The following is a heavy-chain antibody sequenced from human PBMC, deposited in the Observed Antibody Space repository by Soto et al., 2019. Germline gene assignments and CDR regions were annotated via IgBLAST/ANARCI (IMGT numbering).Heavy chain of an antibody. V-gene: IGHV1-69*06. Sequence: QVQLVQSGAEVKKPGSSVKVSCKASGGTFSSYAISWVRQAPRQGLEWMGGIIPIFGTANYAQKFQGRVTITADKATSTAYMELSSLRSEDTAVYYCARGKMAPEIYYYYGMDVWGQGTTVTVSS. J-gene: IGHJ6*02. D-gene: IGHD5-12*01. CDR2: IIPIFGTA. CDR3: ARGKMAPEIYYYYGMDV. CDR1: GGTFSSYA.